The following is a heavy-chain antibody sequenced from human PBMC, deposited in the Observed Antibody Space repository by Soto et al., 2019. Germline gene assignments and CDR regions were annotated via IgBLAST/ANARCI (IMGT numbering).Heavy chain of an antibody. J-gene: IGHJ6*02. CDR3: ARSDYDILTGYSCPNYGMGV. Sequence: VKGACKGSGDTISIYAISWVRQDPEQGLEWMGGIMPIFGTANYAQKFQGRVRITADESTSTAYRELSSLRSEDTAGYYCARSDYDILTGYSCPNYGMGVWGQGTTGTVSS. D-gene: IGHD3-9*01. CDR2: IMPIFGTA. CDR1: GDTISIYA. V-gene: IGHV1-69*13.